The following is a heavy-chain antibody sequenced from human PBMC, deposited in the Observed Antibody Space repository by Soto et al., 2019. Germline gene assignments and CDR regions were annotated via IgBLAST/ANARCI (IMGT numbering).Heavy chain of an antibody. V-gene: IGHV1-69*01. CDR2: IIPIFGTA. J-gene: IGHJ4*02. D-gene: IGHD2-15*01. CDR1: GGTFSSYA. Sequence: QVQLVQSGAEVKKPGSSVKVSCKASGGTFSSYAISWVRQAPGQGLEWMGGIIPIFGTANYAQKFQGRITIPADESTSTAYMDLSSLRSEDTAVYYCALYCSGGSCYSAPYYFDYWGQGTLVTVSS. CDR3: ALYCSGGSCYSAPYYFDY.